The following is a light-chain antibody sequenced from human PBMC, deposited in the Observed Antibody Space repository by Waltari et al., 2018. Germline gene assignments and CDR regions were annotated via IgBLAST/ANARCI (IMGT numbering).Light chain of an antibody. J-gene: IGLJ3*02. V-gene: IGLV2-14*03. CDR1: SSDVGGYDY. CDR3: SSYTSISACVL. Sequence: QSALTQPASVSGSPGQSITISCTGTSSDVGGYDYVSWYQQHPGKAPKLMIYDVSNRPSGVSNRFSGSNSGNTVSLTISGLQAEDEADYYCSSYTSISACVLFGGGTKLTVL. CDR2: DVS.